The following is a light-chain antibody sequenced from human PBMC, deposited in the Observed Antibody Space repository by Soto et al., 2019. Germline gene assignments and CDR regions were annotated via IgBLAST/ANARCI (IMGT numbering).Light chain of an antibody. CDR1: SSDIGGYNY. V-gene: IGLV2-8*01. J-gene: IGLJ1*01. CDR3: SSYAGSNLYD. Sequence: QSVLTQPPSASGSPGQSVTISCTGTSSDIGGYNYVSWYQQHPGKAPKLMIYEVSKRPSGVPDRFSGSKSGNTASLTVSGLQAEDEADYYCSSYAGSNLYDFGTGTQVTVL. CDR2: EVS.